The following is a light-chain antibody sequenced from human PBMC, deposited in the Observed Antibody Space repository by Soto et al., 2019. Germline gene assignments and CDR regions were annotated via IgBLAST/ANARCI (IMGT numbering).Light chain of an antibody. J-gene: IGLJ7*01. CDR2: DTS. V-gene: IGLV7-46*01. CDR1: TGAVTSGHY. Sequence: QSVVTQEPSLTVSPGGTVTLTCGSSTGAVTSGHYPYWFQQKPGQAPRTLIYDTSNKHSCTPARFSGSLLGGKAALTLSGAQPEDEAEYYCLLSYRGARAVFGGGTQLTVL. CDR3: LLSYRGARAV.